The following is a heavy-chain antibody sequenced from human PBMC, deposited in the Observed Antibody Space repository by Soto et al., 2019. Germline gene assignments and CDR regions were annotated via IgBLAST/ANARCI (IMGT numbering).Heavy chain of an antibody. D-gene: IGHD3-10*01. V-gene: IGHV3-20*01. CDR3: ARGTKGSWFHYYFDY. J-gene: IGHJ4*02. Sequence: GGSPRLSCAASGFTFYDYGMSWVRQDPGKGLEWVSGINWNGGSTGYADSVKGRFTISRDNAKNSLYLQMNSLRAEDTALYHCARGTKGSWFHYYFDYWGQGTLVTVS. CDR1: GFTFYDYG. CDR2: INWNGGST.